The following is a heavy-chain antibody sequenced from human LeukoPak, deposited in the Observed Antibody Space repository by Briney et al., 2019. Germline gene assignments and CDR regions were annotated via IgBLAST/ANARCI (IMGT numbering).Heavy chain of an antibody. CDR2: INHSGST. CDR1: GGSFSGYY. Sequence: PSETLSLTCAVYGGSFSGYYWSWIRQPPGKGLEWIGEINHSGSTNYNPSLKSRVTISVDTSKNQFSLKLSSVTAADTAVYYCARDRGEAVAGGIDYWGQGTLVTVSS. CDR3: ARDRGEAVAGGIDY. V-gene: IGHV4-34*01. J-gene: IGHJ4*02. D-gene: IGHD6-19*01.